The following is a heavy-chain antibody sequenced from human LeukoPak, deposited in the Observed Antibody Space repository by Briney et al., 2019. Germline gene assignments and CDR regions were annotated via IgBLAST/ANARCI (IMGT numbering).Heavy chain of an antibody. J-gene: IGHJ4*02. CDR2: INHSGST. CDR3: ARAPNPYCSSTSCQIYYFDY. Sequence: SSETLSLTCAVSGGSFSGYYWSWIRQPPGKGLEWVGEINHSGSTNYNPSLKSRVTISVDTSKNQFSLKLSSVTAADTAVYYCARAPNPYCSSTSCQIYYFDYWGQGTLVTVSS. D-gene: IGHD2-2*01. V-gene: IGHV4-34*01. CDR1: GGSFSGYY.